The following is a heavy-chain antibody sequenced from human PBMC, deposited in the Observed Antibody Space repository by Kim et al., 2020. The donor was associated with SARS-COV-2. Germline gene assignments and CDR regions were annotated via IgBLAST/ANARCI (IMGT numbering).Heavy chain of an antibody. CDR2: ISAYNGNT. D-gene: IGHD6-6*01. CDR3: ARPNREYSSSRVYGMDV. V-gene: IGHV1-18*01. J-gene: IGHJ6*02. CDR1: GYTFTSYG. Sequence: ASVKVSCKASGYTFTSYGISWVRQAPGQGLEWMGWISAYNGNTNYAQKLQGRVTMTTDTSTSTAYMELRSLRSDDTAVYYCARPNREYSSSRVYGMDVWGQGTTVTVSS.